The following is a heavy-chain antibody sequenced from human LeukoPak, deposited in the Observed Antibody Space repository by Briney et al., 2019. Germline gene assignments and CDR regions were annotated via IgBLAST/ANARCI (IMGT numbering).Heavy chain of an antibody. V-gene: IGHV1-2*02. CDR1: GYTFTGYY. CDR2: INPNSGGT. CDR3: ARDIVMVTYWFDP. D-gene: IGHD5-18*01. Sequence: ASVKVSCKASGYTFTGYYMHWVRQAPGRGLEWMGWINPNSGGTNCAQKFQGRVTMTRDTSISTAYMELSRLRSDDTAVYYCARDIVMVTYWFDPWGQGTLVTVSS. J-gene: IGHJ5*02.